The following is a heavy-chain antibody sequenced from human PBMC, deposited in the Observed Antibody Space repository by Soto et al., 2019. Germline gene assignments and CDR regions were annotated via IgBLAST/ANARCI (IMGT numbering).Heavy chain of an antibody. V-gene: IGHV1-8*01. CDR2: MNPNSGNT. Sequence: ASVKVSCKASGYTYASSDSKWVRQANGQGLEWMGWMNPNSGNTGYAQKFQGRVTMTRNTSISTAYMELSSLRSEDTAVYYCARVKGNYGMDVWGQGTTVTVSS. CDR3: ARVKGNYGMDV. J-gene: IGHJ6*02. CDR1: GYTYASSD.